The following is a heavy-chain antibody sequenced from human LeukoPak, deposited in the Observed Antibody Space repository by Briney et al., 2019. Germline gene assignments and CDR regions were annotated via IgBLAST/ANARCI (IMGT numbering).Heavy chain of an antibody. V-gene: IGHV6-1*01. Sequence: SQTLSLTCAISGDSVSSISIAWNWIRQSPARGLEWLGRTYYRSKWYYEYAVSVKGRININPDRSKNHFSLQLTSVTPEDTAVYYCALARSEYHYGMDVWGQGTTVTVSS. CDR3: ALARSEYHYGMDV. J-gene: IGHJ6*02. CDR1: GDSVSSISIA. CDR2: TYYRSKWYY.